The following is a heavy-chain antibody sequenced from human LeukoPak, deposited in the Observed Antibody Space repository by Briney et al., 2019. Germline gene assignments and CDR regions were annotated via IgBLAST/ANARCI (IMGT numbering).Heavy chain of an antibody. CDR3: ARGPNIVLMVYDIPHYFDY. Sequence: PSETLSLTCAVYGGSFSGYYWSWIRQPPGNGLEWIGEINHSGSTNYNPSLKSRVTISVDTSKNQFSLKLSSVTAADTAVYYCARGPNIVLMVYDIPHYFDYWGQGTLVTVSS. V-gene: IGHV4-34*01. J-gene: IGHJ4*02. CDR2: INHSGST. D-gene: IGHD2-8*01. CDR1: GGSFSGYY.